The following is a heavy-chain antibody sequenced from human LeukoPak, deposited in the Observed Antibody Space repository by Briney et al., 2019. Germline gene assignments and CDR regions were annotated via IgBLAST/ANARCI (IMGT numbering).Heavy chain of an antibody. D-gene: IGHD4-17*01. J-gene: IGHJ6*02. CDR2: SDGSRGIT. V-gene: IGHV3-23*01. Sequence: GGSLRLSCAASGFAFNVYVMHWVRQAAGKGLEWVSLSDGSRGITYYADSVKGRFTISRDNSKNTLYLQMNSLRAEDTAVYYCARDRGTYGDYGPHYYYYGMDVWGQGTTVTVSS. CDR1: GFAFNVYV. CDR3: ARDRGTYGDYGPHYYYYGMDV.